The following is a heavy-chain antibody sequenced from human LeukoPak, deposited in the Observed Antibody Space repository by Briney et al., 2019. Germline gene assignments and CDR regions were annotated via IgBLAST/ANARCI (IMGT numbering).Heavy chain of an antibody. Sequence: PGGSLRLSCAASGVTVSSNYMSWVRQAPGKGLEWVSVIYSGGSTYYADSVKGRFTISRDNSKNTLYLQMNSLRVEDTAVFYCAKDDAWLQYNYWGQGTLVTVSS. V-gene: IGHV3-53*01. J-gene: IGHJ4*02. D-gene: IGHD5-24*01. CDR2: IYSGGST. CDR1: GVTVSSNY. CDR3: AKDDAWLQYNY.